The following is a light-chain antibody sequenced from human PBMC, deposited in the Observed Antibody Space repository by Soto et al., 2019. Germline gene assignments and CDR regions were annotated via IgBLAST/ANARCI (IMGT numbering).Light chain of an antibody. CDR1: QDISNY. CDR3: QQYDNLPRT. CDR2: DAS. V-gene: IGKV1-33*01. J-gene: IGKJ3*01. Sequence: DIQMTQSPSSLSASVGDRVTITCTASQDISNYLNWYQQTPGRAPKLLIYDASNLETGVPSRFSGSGSGTDFSFTISRLQPEDFETYYCQQYDNLPRTFGPGTKVDIK.